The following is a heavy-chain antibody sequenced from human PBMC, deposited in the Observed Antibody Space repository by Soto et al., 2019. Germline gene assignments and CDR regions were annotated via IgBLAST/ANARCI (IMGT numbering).Heavy chain of an antibody. CDR3: AARGSYFGS. D-gene: IGHD1-26*01. CDR2: IHSSGRT. J-gene: IGHJ4*02. Sequence: PSATLSLTCTVSGGSISSYGYYWRWIRQHPGKGLEWIGYIHSSGRTYYNPSLESRVTISADTSKTQFSLKLTSVTAADTAVYYCAARGSYFGSWGQGTLVTVSS. CDR1: GGSISSYGYY. V-gene: IGHV4-31*03.